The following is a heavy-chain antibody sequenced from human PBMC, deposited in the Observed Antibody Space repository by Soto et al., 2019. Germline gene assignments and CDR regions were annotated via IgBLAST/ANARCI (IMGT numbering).Heavy chain of an antibody. Sequence: SRILKDKGKRLEWVSVIYTSGSTYYADSVKGRFTISRDNSKNTLYLQMNSLRAEDTAIFYCVRVCGFCSSSRCQTCVYGMDIPGQGITVT. V-gene: IGHV3-66*01. J-gene: IGHJ6*02. CDR3: VRVCGFCSSSRCQTCVYGMDI. D-gene: IGHD2-2*01. CDR2: IYTSGST.